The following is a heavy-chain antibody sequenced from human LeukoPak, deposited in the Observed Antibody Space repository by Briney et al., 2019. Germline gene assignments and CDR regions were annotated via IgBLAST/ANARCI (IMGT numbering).Heavy chain of an antibody. CDR1: GYSISSGYY. CDR2: IYHSGST. Sequence: PSETLSLTCTVSGYSISSGYYWGWIRQPPGKGLEWIGSIYHSGSTYYNPSLKSRVTISVDTSKNQFSLKLSSVTAADTAVYYCARGSNYGYDAFDIWGQGTMVTVSS. J-gene: IGHJ3*02. V-gene: IGHV4-38-2*02. CDR3: ARGSNYGYDAFDI. D-gene: IGHD4-17*01.